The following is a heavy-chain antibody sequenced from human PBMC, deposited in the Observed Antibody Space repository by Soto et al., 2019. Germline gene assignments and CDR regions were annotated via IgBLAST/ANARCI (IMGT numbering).Heavy chain of an antibody. J-gene: IGHJ4*02. D-gene: IGHD1-7*01. CDR1: GFSLRSARLG. CDR3: ARTPTSPLELPDYFFDY. V-gene: IGHV2-26*01. Sequence: QVTLKESGPVLVKPTETLTLTCTVSGFSLRSARLGVSWIRQPPGKALEWLAHIFSHDEKSYSTSLKSRLTISKDSSKSQVVLTMTNLDPVDTATYYCARTPTSPLELPDYFFDYWGQGTLVTVSS. CDR2: IFSHDEK.